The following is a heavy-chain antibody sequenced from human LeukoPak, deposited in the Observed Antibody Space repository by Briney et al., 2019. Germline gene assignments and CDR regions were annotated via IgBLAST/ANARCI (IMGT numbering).Heavy chain of an antibody. D-gene: IGHD4-17*01. J-gene: IGHJ4*01. Sequence: GGSLRLSCAASGFTFSSYAMHWVRQAPGKGLEWVAVISYDGSNKYYADSVKGRFVMSRDNSKNTLYLQMNSLRAEDTAVYYCAKASDTVTTDRALDYWGQGTLVTVSS. V-gene: IGHV3-30*09. CDR3: AKASDTVTTDRALDY. CDR1: GFTFSSYA. CDR2: ISYDGSNK.